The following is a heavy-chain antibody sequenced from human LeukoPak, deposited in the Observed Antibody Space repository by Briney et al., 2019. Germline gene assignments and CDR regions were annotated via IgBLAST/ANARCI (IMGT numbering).Heavy chain of an antibody. Sequence: PGGSLRLSCAASGFTFSSYGMHWVRQAPGKGLDWVAVISYDGSNKYYVDSVKGRFTISRDNSKNMLYLQTNSLRAEDTDVYYCAKNELLWFGEFDAFDIWGQGTMVTVSS. CDR2: ISYDGSNK. V-gene: IGHV3-30*18. J-gene: IGHJ3*02. CDR1: GFTFSSYG. CDR3: AKNELLWFGEFDAFDI. D-gene: IGHD3-10*01.